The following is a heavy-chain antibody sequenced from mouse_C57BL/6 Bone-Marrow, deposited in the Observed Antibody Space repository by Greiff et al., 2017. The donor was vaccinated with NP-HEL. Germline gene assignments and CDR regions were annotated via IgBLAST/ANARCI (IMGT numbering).Heavy chain of an antibody. Sequence: EVQGVESGAELVRPGASVKLSCTASGFNIKDDYMHWVKQRPERGLEWIGWIDPENGDTEYASKFQGKATITADTSSNTAYLQLSSLTSEDTAVYYCTSYYYGSRGDWYFDVWGTGTTVTVSS. CDR3: TSYYYGSRGDWYFDV. CDR1: GFNIKDDY. J-gene: IGHJ1*03. D-gene: IGHD1-1*01. V-gene: IGHV14-4*01. CDR2: IDPENGDT.